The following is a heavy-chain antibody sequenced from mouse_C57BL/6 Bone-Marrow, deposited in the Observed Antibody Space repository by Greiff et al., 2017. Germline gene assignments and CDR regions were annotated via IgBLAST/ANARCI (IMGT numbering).Heavy chain of an antibody. V-gene: IGHV5-9-1*02. CDR1: GFTFSSYA. J-gene: IGHJ2*01. D-gene: IGHD2-3*01. CDR3: TRERNDGYFLYYFDY. CDR2: ISSGGDYI. Sequence: EVKVEESGEGLVKPGGSLKLSCAASGFTFSSYAMSWVRQTPEKRLEWVAYISSGGDYIYYADTVKGRFTISRDNARNTLYLQMSSLESEDTAMYYCTRERNDGYFLYYFDYWGQGTTLTVSS.